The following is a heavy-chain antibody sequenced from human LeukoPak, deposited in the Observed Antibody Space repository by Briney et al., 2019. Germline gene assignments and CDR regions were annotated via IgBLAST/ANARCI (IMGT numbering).Heavy chain of an antibody. CDR2: IKQDGSEK. V-gene: IGHV3-7*01. Sequence: PGGSLRLSCAGSGFTFSRHWMSWVRQAPGKGLEWVANIKQDGSEKYYVDSVKGRFTISRDNAKNSLYLQMNSLRAEDTAVYYCARGPPLFDPWGQGTLVAVSS. CDR3: ARGPPLFDP. CDR1: GFTFSRHW. J-gene: IGHJ5*02.